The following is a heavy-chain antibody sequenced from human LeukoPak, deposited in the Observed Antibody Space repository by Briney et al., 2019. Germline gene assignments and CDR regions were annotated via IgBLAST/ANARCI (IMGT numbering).Heavy chain of an antibody. Sequence: SVKVSCKASGGTCSSYAISWVRQAPGQGLEWMGGIIPIFGTANYAQKFQGRVTITTDESTSTAYMELSSLRSEDTAVYHCARDGHDILTGYYFPLDYWGQGTLVTVSS. D-gene: IGHD3-9*01. CDR3: ARDGHDILTGYYFPLDY. CDR2: IIPIFGTA. V-gene: IGHV1-69*05. J-gene: IGHJ4*02. CDR1: GGTCSSYA.